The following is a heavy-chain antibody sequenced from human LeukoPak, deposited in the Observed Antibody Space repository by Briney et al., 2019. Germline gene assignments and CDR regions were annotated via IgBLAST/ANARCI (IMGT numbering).Heavy chain of an antibody. CDR3: ARAYGSGSYPYYYYGMDV. J-gene: IGHJ6*02. CDR1: GFTFSTYW. Sequence: PGGSLRLSCAASGFTFSTYWMTWVRQAPGKGLEWVADIKQDGSQTYYVDSVKGRFAISRDNSKNTLYLQMNSLRAEDTAVYYCARAYGSGSYPYYYYGMDVWGQGTTVTVSS. D-gene: IGHD3-10*01. V-gene: IGHV3-7*02. CDR2: IKQDGSQT.